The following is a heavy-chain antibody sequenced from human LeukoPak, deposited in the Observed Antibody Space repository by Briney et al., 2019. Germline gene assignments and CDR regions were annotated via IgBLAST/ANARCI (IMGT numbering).Heavy chain of an antibody. CDR1: GFTFSDYY. Sequence: SGGSLRLSCAASGFTFSDYYMSWIRQAPGKGLEWVSYISSSSSYTNYADSVKGRFTISRDNAKNSLYLQMSSLRAEDTAVYYCARVQSGYYYGMDVWGQGTTVTVSS. J-gene: IGHJ6*02. V-gene: IGHV3-11*06. D-gene: IGHD7-27*01. CDR2: ISSSSSYT. CDR3: ARVQSGYYYGMDV.